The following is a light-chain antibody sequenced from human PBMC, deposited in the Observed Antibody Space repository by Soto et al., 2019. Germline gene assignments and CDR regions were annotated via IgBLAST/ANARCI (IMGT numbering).Light chain of an antibody. CDR1: QSVSSSY. J-gene: IGKJ5*01. V-gene: IGKV3-20*01. CDR2: GAS. CDR3: QQYGSSPVT. Sequence: EIVLTQSPGTLSLSPGERATLSCRASQSVSSSYLAWYQQKPGQAPRLLIYGASSRATGIPDRFSGSGSGTDFTLTISRLEPEYFAVYFCQQYGSSPVTFGQGTRLEIK.